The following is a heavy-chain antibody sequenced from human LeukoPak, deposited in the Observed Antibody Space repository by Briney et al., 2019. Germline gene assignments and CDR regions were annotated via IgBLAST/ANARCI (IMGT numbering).Heavy chain of an antibody. CDR1: GFTFSRYW. Sequence: GGSLRLSCAASGFTFSRYWMHWVRQAPGKGLVWVSRINSDGSSTNYADSVKGRFTISRDDAKNTLYLLMNSLRVEDTAVYYCAFSSGGFNWFDPWGQGTLVTVSS. V-gene: IGHV3-74*01. D-gene: IGHD6-19*01. CDR3: AFSSGGFNWFDP. J-gene: IGHJ5*02. CDR2: INSDGSST.